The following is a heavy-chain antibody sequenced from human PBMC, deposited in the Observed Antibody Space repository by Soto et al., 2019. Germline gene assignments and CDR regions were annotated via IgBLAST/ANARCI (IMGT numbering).Heavy chain of an antibody. D-gene: IGHD1-26*01. Sequence: SETLSLSCAVSGASIRSNNWWRWVRQPPGKGLEWIGEIFHGGSTYYNPSLKTRLTISVDKSKNQFSLNLTSVTAADTAVYYCARVYRGSYSDSWGRGTLVTVSS. CDR2: IFHGGST. CDR1: GASIRSNNW. CDR3: ARVYRGSYSDS. J-gene: IGHJ4*02. V-gene: IGHV4-4*02.